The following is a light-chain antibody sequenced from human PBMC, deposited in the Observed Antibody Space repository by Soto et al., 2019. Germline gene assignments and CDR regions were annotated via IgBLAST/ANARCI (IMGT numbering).Light chain of an antibody. CDR1: QSISSW. Sequence: DIQMTQTPSTLSASVGDRVTMTCRASQSISSWLAWYQQKPGKAPKRLIYAASSLQSGVPSRFSGSGSGTEFTLTISSLQPDDFATYYCQQYNSYSGTFGQGTRLEIK. CDR3: QQYNSYSGT. V-gene: IGKV1-5*01. J-gene: IGKJ5*01. CDR2: AAS.